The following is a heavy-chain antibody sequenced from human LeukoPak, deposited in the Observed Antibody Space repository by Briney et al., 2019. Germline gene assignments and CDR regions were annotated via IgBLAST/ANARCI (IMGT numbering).Heavy chain of an antibody. D-gene: IGHD5-24*01. J-gene: IGHJ4*02. CDR3: ARVGRDGYNTNY. Sequence: ASVKVSCKASGYTFTSYDINWVRQATGQGLEWMGWMNPNRGNTGYAQKFQGRVTMTRNTSISTAYMELSSLRSEDTAVYYCARVGRDGYNTNYWGQGTLVTVSS. CDR2: MNPNRGNT. CDR1: GYTFTSYD. V-gene: IGHV1-8*02.